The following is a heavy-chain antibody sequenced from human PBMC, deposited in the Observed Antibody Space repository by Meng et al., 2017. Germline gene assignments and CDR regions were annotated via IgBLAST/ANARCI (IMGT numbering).Heavy chain of an antibody. CDR1: GGTFSSYA. Sequence: SVKVSCKASGGTFSSYAISWVRQAPGQGLEWMGGIIPIFGTANYAQKFQGRVTLTADESTSTAYMELSSLRSEDTAVYYCAFSQGDIVVVPAATPPYYYGMDVWGQGTTVTVSS. J-gene: IGHJ6*02. D-gene: IGHD2-2*01. CDR2: IIPIFGTA. CDR3: AFSQGDIVVVPAATPPYYYGMDV. V-gene: IGHV1-69*13.